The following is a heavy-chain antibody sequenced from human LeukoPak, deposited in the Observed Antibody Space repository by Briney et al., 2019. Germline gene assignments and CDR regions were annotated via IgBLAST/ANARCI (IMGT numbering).Heavy chain of an antibody. CDR2: INPNSGGT. V-gene: IGHV1-2*02. D-gene: IGHD5-12*01. J-gene: IGHJ4*02. Sequence: ASVKVSCKASGYTFTGYYMHWVRQAPGQGLEWMGWINPNSGGTNCAQKFQGRVTMTRDTSISTAYLELSRLRADGTAAYYCARARPRPGAGYDPRQEFDYWGQGTLVTVSS. CDR1: GYTFTGYY. CDR3: ARARPRPGAGYDPRQEFDY.